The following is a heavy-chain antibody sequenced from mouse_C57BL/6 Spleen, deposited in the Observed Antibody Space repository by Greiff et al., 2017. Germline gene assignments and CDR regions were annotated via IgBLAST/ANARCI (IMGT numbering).Heavy chain of an antibody. V-gene: IGHV1-82*01. CDR2: IYPGDGDT. J-gene: IGHJ2*01. CDR3: ASSITTVVEDFGY. D-gene: IGHD1-1*01. Sequence: VQLQQSGPELVKPGASVKISCKASGYAFSSSWMNWVKQRPGKGLEWIGRIYPGDGDTNYNGKFKGKATLTADKSSSTAYMQLSSLTSEDSAVYFCASSITTVVEDFGYWGQGTTLTVST. CDR1: GYAFSSSW.